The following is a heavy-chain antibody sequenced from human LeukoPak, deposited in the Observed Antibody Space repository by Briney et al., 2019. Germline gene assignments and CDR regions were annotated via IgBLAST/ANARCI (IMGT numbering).Heavy chain of an antibody. J-gene: IGHJ4*02. D-gene: IGHD2-2*01. CDR2: INPTSGAT. Sequence: AASVTVSCKASGYTFTGYYMHWVRQAPGQGLEGMGWINPTSGATNYAQKFQGRVTMTRDTSISTAYMALSRLRSDDTAVYYCAREAAICTSDYWGQGTLVTASS. CDR3: AREAAICTSDY. V-gene: IGHV1-2*02. CDR1: GYTFTGYY.